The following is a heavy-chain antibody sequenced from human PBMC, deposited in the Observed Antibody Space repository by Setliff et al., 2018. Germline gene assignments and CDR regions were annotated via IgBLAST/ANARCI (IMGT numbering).Heavy chain of an antibody. Sequence: ASVKVSCKASGYTFISYDISWVRQAPGQGLEWMGWISIDDDKTKYARKFQGRVTMTADTSTSTAYMELRSLRSEDTAVYYCARAIDTGQIWSQYYFDYWGQGTQVTVS. D-gene: IGHD5-18*01. CDR2: ISIDDDKT. CDR3: ARAIDTGQIWSQYYFDY. J-gene: IGHJ4*02. CDR1: GYTFISYD. V-gene: IGHV1-18*01.